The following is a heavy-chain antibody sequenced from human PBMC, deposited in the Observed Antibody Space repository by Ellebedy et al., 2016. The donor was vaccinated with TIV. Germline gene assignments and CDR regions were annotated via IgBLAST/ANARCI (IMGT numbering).Heavy chain of an antibody. CDR3: ARATAGFDY. D-gene: IGHD1-1*01. J-gene: IGHJ4*02. Sequence: GESLKISCAASGFTFSSYDMHWVRQATGKGLAWVSAIGTAGDTYYPGSVKGRFTISRENAKKSLYLQMNSLRAEDTAVYYCARATAGFDYWGQGTLVTVSS. CDR1: GFTFSSYD. V-gene: IGHV3-13*01. CDR2: IGTAGDT.